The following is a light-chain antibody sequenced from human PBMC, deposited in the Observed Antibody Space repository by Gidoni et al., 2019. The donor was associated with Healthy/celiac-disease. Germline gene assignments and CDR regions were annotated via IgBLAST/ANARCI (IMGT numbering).Light chain of an antibody. J-gene: IGLJ3*02. CDR2: EVS. CDR3: CSYAGSSTWV. CDR1: SSDVGSYNL. Sequence: HSALTQPASVSGSPGQSLTISCPGTSSDVGSYNLVAWYQKHPGKAPKLMIYEVSKRPSGVSNRFSGSKSGNTASLTISGLQAEDEADYYCCSYAGSSTWVFGGGTKLTVL. V-gene: IGLV2-23*02.